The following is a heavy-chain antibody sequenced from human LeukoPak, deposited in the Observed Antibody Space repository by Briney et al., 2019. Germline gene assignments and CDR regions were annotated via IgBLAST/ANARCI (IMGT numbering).Heavy chain of an antibody. D-gene: IGHD3-22*01. Sequence: GGSLRLSCAASGFTFSSYAMSWVRQAPGKGLEWVSAISGSGGGTFYAGSVEGRFIISRDNSKNTLSLQMSSLRAEDTAIYYCAKDKYHDSSGTFDYWGQGTLVTVSS. CDR1: GFTFSSYA. J-gene: IGHJ4*02. CDR3: AKDKYHDSSGTFDY. V-gene: IGHV3-23*01. CDR2: ISGSGGGT.